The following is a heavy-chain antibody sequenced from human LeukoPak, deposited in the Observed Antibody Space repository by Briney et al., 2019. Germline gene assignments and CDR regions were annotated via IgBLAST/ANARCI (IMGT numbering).Heavy chain of an antibody. CDR2: IYYSGST. D-gene: IGHD1-26*01. CDR1: GGSISSYY. Sequence: PSETLSLTCTVSGGSISSYYWSWIRQPPGKGLEWIGYIYYSGSTDYNPSLKSRVTISVDTSRNQFSLKLSSVTAADMAVYYCARSREWELRLYYYYMDAWGKGTTVTVSS. CDR3: ARSREWELRLYYYYMDA. V-gene: IGHV4-59*01. J-gene: IGHJ6*03.